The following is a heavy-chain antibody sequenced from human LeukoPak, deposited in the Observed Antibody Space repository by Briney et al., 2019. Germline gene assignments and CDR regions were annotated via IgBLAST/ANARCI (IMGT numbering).Heavy chain of an antibody. CDR2: VYPGDSET. Sequence: PGESLKISCQGSGYSFTSYWIGWVRQMPGKGLEWMGIVYPGDSETRYSPSFQGQVTISADKSISTAYLQWSSLKASDTAMYYCARRWAAEQSFDYWGQGTLVTVSS. CDR1: GYSFTSYW. V-gene: IGHV5-51*01. CDR3: ARRWAAEQSFDY. J-gene: IGHJ4*02. D-gene: IGHD1-26*01.